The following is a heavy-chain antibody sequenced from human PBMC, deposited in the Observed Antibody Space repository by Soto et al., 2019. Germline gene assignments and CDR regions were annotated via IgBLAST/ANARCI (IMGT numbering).Heavy chain of an antibody. CDR1: GFTFSSYG. J-gene: IGHJ4*02. Sequence: QVQLVESGGGVVQPGRSLRLSCAASGFTFSSYGMHWVRQAPGKGLEWVAVISYDGSNKYYADSVKGRLTISRDNSKNTLYLQMNSLRAEDTAVYYCAKVFGPSSGWYLDYWGQGTLVTVSS. D-gene: IGHD6-19*01. CDR3: AKVFGPSSGWYLDY. V-gene: IGHV3-30*18. CDR2: ISYDGSNK.